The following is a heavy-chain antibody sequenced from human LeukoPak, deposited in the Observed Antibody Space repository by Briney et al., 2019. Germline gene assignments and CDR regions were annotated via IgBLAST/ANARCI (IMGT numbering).Heavy chain of an antibody. J-gene: IGHJ4*02. Sequence: SETLSLTCTVSGGSISSSSYYWGWIRQPPGKGLEWIGYIYHSGSTYYNPSLKSRVTISVDRSKNQFSLKLSSVTAADTAVYYCASASPRVGYYFDYWGQGTLVTVSS. V-gene: IGHV4-30-2*01. CDR2: IYHSGST. D-gene: IGHD2-15*01. CDR3: ASASPRVGYYFDY. CDR1: GGSISSSSYY.